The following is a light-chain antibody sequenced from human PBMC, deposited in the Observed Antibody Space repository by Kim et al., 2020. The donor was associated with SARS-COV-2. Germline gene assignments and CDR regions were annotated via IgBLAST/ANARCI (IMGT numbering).Light chain of an antibody. CDR3: QVWDSGSDHVV. CDR2: YDN. V-gene: IGLV3-21*04. CDR1: NIGSKS. J-gene: IGLJ2*01. Sequence: SYELTQPPSVSVAPGKTARITCGGNNIGSKSVHWYQQKPGQAPVLVIYYDNDRPSGIPERFSGSNSGNTATLSISRVEAGDEADYYCQVWDSGSDHVVFGGGTQLTVL.